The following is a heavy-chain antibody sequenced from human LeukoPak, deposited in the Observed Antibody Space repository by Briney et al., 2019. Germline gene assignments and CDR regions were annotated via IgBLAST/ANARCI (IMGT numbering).Heavy chain of an antibody. J-gene: IGHJ4*02. CDR2: INHSGST. CDR3: TRKYSSTWSFDY. V-gene: IGHV4-34*01. D-gene: IGHD6-13*01. CDR1: GGSFSGYY. Sequence: LETLSLTCAVYGGSFSGYYWSWIRQPPGKGLEWIGEINHSGSTNYNPSLKSRVTISVDTSKNQFSLKLSSVTAADTAVYYCTRKYSSTWSFDYWGQGTLVTVSS.